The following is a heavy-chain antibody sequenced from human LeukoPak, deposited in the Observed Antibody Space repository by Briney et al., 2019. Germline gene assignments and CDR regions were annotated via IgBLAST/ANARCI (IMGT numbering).Heavy chain of an antibody. CDR1: GGSISSYY. V-gene: IGHV4-59*12. D-gene: IGHD6-19*01. CDR2: IYYSGST. Sequence: SETLSLTCTVSGGSISSYYWSWIRQPPGKGLEWIGYIYYSGSTNYNPSLKSRVTISVDTSKNQFSLKLSSVTAADTAVYYCARGKGSSGWYVGNSWFDPWGQGTLVTVSS. CDR3: ARGKGSSGWYVGNSWFDP. J-gene: IGHJ5*02.